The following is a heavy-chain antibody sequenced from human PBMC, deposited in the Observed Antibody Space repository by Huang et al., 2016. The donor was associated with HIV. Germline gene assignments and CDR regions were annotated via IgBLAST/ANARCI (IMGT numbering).Heavy chain of an antibody. CDR2: IYATGTT. CDR1: GDSITCSMNYY. J-gene: IGHJ4*02. Sequence: QVQLQESGPGLVKPSQTLSLICSVSGDSITCSMNYYWTWVRKPAGQGLEYGGLIYATGTTYYNPTRKTRVAISLDTSKNQFALRLTSMTAADMAVYYCARATYRDFEYSFDFWGQGILVTVSS. CDR3: ARATYRDFEYSFDF. D-gene: IGHD2-21*01. V-gene: IGHV4-61*09.